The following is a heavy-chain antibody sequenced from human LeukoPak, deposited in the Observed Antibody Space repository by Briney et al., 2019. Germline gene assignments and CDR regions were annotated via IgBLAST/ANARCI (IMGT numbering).Heavy chain of an antibody. CDR2: IWYDGSNK. CDR3: ARGRLWFGELYPDY. J-gene: IGHJ4*02. D-gene: IGHD3-10*01. V-gene: IGHV3-33*01. Sequence: PGRSLRLSCAASGFTFSSYGMHWVRQAPGKGLEWVAVIWYDGSNKHYADSVKGRFTISRDNAKNSLYLQMNSLRAEDTAVYYCARGRLWFGELYPDYWGQGTLVTVSS. CDR1: GFTFSSYG.